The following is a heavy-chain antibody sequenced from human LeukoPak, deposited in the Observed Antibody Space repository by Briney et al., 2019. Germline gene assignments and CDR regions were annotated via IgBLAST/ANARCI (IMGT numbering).Heavy chain of an antibody. CDR2: IYYSGST. Sequence: SETLSLTCAVYGGSFSGYYWSWIRQPPGKGLEWIGYIYYSGSTNYNPSLKSRVTISVDTSKNQFSLKLSSVTAADTAVYYCARRGDGSGSYYNGLFDYWGQGTLVTVSS. CDR3: ARRGDGSGSYYNGLFDY. V-gene: IGHV4-59*01. J-gene: IGHJ4*02. CDR1: GGSFSGYY. D-gene: IGHD3-10*01.